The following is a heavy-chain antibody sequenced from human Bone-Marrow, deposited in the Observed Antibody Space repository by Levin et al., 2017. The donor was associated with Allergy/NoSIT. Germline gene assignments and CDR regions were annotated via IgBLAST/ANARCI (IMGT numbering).Heavy chain of an antibody. J-gene: IGHJ4*02. Sequence: TGGSLRLSCAASGFTVSSNYMSWVRQAPGKGPEWVSVIYSGGSTYYADSVKGRFTISRDNSENTLYLQMNSLRAEDTAVYYCARGWFGELLSHWGQGTLVTVSS. CDR3: ARGWFGELLSH. D-gene: IGHD3-10*01. CDR2: IYSGGST. CDR1: GFTVSSNY. V-gene: IGHV3-53*01.